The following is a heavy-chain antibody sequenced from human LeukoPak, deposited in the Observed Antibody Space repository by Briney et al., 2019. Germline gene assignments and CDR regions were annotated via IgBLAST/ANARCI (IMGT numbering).Heavy chain of an antibody. Sequence: SETLSLTCTVSGGSISSYYWSWIRQPPGKGLEWIGYIYYSGSTSYNPSLKSRVTISVDTSKNQFSLKLSSVTAADTAVYYCARVFALKVRGVITNWFDPWGQGTLVTVSS. CDR3: ARVFALKVRGVITNWFDP. J-gene: IGHJ5*02. V-gene: IGHV4-59*08. CDR2: IYYSGST. CDR1: GGSISSYY. D-gene: IGHD3-10*01.